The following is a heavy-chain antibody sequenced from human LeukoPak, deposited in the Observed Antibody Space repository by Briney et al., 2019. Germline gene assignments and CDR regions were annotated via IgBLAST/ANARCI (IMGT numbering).Heavy chain of an antibody. CDR1: GFTFSSYG. D-gene: IGHD3-10*01. J-gene: IGHJ4*02. V-gene: IGHV3-30*02. Sequence: GGSLRLSCAASGFTFSSYGMHWVRQAPGKGLEWVAFIRYDGSNKYYADSVKGRFTISRDNSKNTLYLQMNSLRAEDTAVYYCAKDPSPMVRGVIIDGYSDYWGQGTLVTVSS. CDR2: IRYDGSNK. CDR3: AKDPSPMVRGVIIDGYSDY.